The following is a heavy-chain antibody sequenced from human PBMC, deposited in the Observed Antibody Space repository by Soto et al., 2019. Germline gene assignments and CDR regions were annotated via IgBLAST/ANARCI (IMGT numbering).Heavy chain of an antibody. CDR2: IIPIFGTA. J-gene: IGHJ3*02. CDR3: ASNVGDYYDSSGYYDAFDI. V-gene: IGHV1-69*06. CDR1: GGTFSSYA. D-gene: IGHD3-22*01. Sequence: RASVKVSCKASGGTFSSYAISWVRQAPGQGLEWMGGIIPIFGTANYAQKFQGRVTITADKSTSTAYMELSSLRSEDTAVYYCASNVGDYYDSSGYYDAFDIWGQGTMVTVSS.